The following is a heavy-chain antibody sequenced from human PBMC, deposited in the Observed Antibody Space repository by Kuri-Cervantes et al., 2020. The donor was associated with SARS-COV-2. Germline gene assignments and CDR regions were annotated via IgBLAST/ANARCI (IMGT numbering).Heavy chain of an antibody. D-gene: IGHD2-2*01. CDR3: ARDNSQVVVPAASYFQH. CDR2: ISSSSSYI. V-gene: IGHV3-21*01. CDR1: GFTFSSYS. J-gene: IGHJ1*01. Sequence: LSLTCAASGFTFSSYSMNWVRQAPGKGLEWVSSISSSSSYIYYADSVKGRFTISRDNAKNSLYLQMNSLRAEDTAVYYCARDNSQVVVPAASYFQHWGQGTLVTVSS.